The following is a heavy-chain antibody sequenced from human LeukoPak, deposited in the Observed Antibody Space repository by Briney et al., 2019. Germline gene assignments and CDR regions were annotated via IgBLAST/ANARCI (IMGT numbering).Heavy chain of an antibody. Sequence: GGSLRLSCAASGFTFSSYEMNWVRQAPGKGLEWVSYISSSGSTIYYADSVKGRFTISRDSAKNSMYLQMNSLRAEDTAVYYCAREENYYYYMDVWGKGTTVTVSS. CDR2: ISSSGSTI. J-gene: IGHJ6*03. CDR1: GFTFSSYE. CDR3: AREENYYYYMDV. V-gene: IGHV3-48*03.